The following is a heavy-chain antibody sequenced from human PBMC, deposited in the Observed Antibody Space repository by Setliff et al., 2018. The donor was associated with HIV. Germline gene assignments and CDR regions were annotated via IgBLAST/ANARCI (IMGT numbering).Heavy chain of an antibody. V-gene: IGHV1-46*01. CDR1: GYTFTSDA. CDR3: AKDVPGPAINNGRLNNCFDP. J-gene: IGHJ5*02. CDR2: INPGDNHT. D-gene: IGHD2-8*01. Sequence: RASVKVSCKASGYTFTSDAIHWVRQAPGQGLEWMGIINPGDNHTNYAQKFQGRLTMTRDTSTNTVYMELSSLRSEDTAVYYCAKDVPGPAINNGRLNNCFDPWGEGTLVTVSS.